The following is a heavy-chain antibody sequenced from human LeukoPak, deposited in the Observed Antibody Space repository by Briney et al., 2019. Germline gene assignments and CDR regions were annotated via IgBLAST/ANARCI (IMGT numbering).Heavy chain of an antibody. V-gene: IGHV4-31*03. D-gene: IGHD5-24*01. CDR1: GGSISSGGYY. J-gene: IGHJ4*02. CDR3: ARDALAGDGYNYYFDY. CDR2: IYYSGST. Sequence: SQTLSLTCTVSGGSISSGGYYWSWIRQHPGKGLEWIGYIYYSGSTYYNPSLKSRVTISVDTSKNQFSLKLSSVTAADTAVYYCARDALAGDGYNYYFDYWGQGTLVTVSS.